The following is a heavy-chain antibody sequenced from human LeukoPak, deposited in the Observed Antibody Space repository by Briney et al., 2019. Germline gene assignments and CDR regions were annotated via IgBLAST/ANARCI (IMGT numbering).Heavy chain of an antibody. CDR3: ARDPPVITGTTRAYHYYYMDV. V-gene: IGHV1-18*01. J-gene: IGHJ6*03. D-gene: IGHD1-7*01. Sequence: ASVKVSCKASGYTFTSYGISWVRQAPGQGLEWMGWISAYNGNTDYAQKLQGRVTMTTDTSTSTAYMELRSLRSDDTAVYYCARDPPVITGTTRAYHYYYMDVWGKGTTVTVSS. CDR1: GYTFTSYG. CDR2: ISAYNGNT.